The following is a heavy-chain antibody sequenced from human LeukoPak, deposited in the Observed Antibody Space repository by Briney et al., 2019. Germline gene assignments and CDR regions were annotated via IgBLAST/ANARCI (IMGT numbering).Heavy chain of an antibody. CDR3: AKDPQGD. Sequence: GGSLRLSCAASGFTFSNNAMSWVRQAPGKGGEGVSAISGSGGSTYYAASVKGRFSISRDNSKNTLYLQMNSLRAGDTAVYYCAKDPQGDWGQGTLVTVSS. CDR2: ISGSGGST. J-gene: IGHJ4*02. V-gene: IGHV3-23*01. D-gene: IGHD3-16*01. CDR1: GFTFSNNA.